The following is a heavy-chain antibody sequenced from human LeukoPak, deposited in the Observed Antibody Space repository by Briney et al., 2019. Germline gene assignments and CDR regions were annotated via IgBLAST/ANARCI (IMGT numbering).Heavy chain of an antibody. Sequence: GGSLRLSCAASGFTFSSSWMTWVRQAPGKGLEWVANIKQDGSEKNYVDSVKGRFTISRDNSKNSLYLQMNSLRAEDTALYYCARGGLYWHIWGQGTMVTVSS. V-gene: IGHV3-7*04. CDR2: IKQDGSEK. D-gene: IGHD2-15*01. CDR3: ARGGLYWHI. J-gene: IGHJ3*02. CDR1: GFTFSSSW.